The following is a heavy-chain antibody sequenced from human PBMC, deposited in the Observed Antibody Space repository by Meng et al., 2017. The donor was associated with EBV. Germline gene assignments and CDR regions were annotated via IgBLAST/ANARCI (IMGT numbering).Heavy chain of an antibody. CDR2: FYACKYRT. Sequence: QVEFGESGAVGNKPGVFVKVFCKACGFRFACYGMHWVGQAHGKRIEWMGWFYACKYRTEYSQKFQGRVTITRDTSASPAYMELSNLISEDTAVYYCAGAGFRGNYKLIDYWGQGTLVTVSS. V-gene: IGHV1-3*01. CDR3: AGAGFRGNYKLIDY. CDR1: GFRFACYG. J-gene: IGHJ4*02. D-gene: IGHD1-26*01.